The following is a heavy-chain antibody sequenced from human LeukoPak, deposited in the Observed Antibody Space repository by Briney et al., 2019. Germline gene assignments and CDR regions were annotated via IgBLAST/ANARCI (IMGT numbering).Heavy chain of an antibody. CDR1: GFTFDDYA. V-gene: IGHV3-9*01. CDR3: ARGSIAVVGY. J-gene: IGHJ4*02. D-gene: IGHD6-19*01. CDR2: ISWNSGSI. Sequence: PGRSLRLSCAASGFTFDDYAMHWVRQAPGKGLEWVSGISWNSGSIGYADSVKGRFTISRDNAKNSLYLQMNSLRAEDTAVYYCARGSIAVVGYWGQGTLVTVSS.